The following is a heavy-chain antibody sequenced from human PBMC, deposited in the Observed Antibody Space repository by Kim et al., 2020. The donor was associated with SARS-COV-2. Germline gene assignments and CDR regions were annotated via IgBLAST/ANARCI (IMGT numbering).Heavy chain of an antibody. CDR2: IKSKTDGGTT. CDR1: GFTFSNAW. V-gene: IGHV3-15*01. J-gene: IGHJ4*02. Sequence: GGSLRLSCAASGFTFSNAWMSWVRQAPGKGLEWVGRIKSKTDGGTTDYAAPVKGRFTISRDDSKNTLYLQMNSLKTEDTAVYYCTTGTVVVVAVPVYYFDYWGQGTLVTVSS. D-gene: IGHD2-15*01. CDR3: TTGTVVVVAVPVYYFDY.